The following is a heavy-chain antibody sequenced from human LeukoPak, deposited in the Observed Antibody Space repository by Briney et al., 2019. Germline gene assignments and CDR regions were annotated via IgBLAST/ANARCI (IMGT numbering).Heavy chain of an antibody. D-gene: IGHD5-12*01. CDR2: IFHDGVT. CDR3: AKFSRWLPFEF. CDR1: GGSISSYY. Sequence: SETLSLTCTVSGGSISSYYWSWIRQPPGKGLEWIGHIFHDGVTDYNPSLKSRVTILGDTSKNQFSLRLTSVTAADTAVYYCAKFSRWLPFEFWGQGTLVTVSS. J-gene: IGHJ4*02. V-gene: IGHV4-59*01.